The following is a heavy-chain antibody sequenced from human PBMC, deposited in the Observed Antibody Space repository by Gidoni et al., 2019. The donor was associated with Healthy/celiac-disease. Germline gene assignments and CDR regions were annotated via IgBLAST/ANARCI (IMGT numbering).Heavy chain of an antibody. D-gene: IGHD2-2*02. Sequence: EVQLVESGGGLVQPGGSLRLSCPASGFTFSGYSMNWVRQAPGKGLEWVSYISSSSSTIYYADSVKGRFTISRDNAKNALYLQMNSLRDEDTAVYYCAREGCNSTSCYRRTYFDYWGQGTLVTVSS. CDR3: AREGCNSTSCYRRTYFDY. CDR1: GFTFSGYS. CDR2: ISSSSSTI. J-gene: IGHJ4*02. V-gene: IGHV3-48*02.